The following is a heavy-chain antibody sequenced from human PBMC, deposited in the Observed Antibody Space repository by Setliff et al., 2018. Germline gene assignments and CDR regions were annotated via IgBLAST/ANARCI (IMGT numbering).Heavy chain of an antibody. V-gene: IGHV3-23*01. CDR2: VSGSGMTR. J-gene: IGHJ4*02. D-gene: IGHD3-22*01. CDR3: ARADSDSYYPYYFDF. Sequence: PGGSLRLSCTASGFTFRKHASAWVRQAPGKGLQWVSSVSGSGMTRDYTDSVKGRFTVSRDSSQNKIHLQMDSLRAEDTGKYFCARADSDSYYPYYFDFWGQGVLVTVS. CDR1: GFTFRKHA.